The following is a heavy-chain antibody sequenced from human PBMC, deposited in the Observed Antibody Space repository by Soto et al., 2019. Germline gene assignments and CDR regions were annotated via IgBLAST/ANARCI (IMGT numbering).Heavy chain of an antibody. V-gene: IGHV1-69*02. Sequence: QVQLVQSGAEVKKPGSSVKVSCKASGGTFSRYTINWVRQAPGQGLEWMGRIIPIAAIANYTQKFQGRVTITVDKSPSXAYMELSSRRSDDTAVYYCARGSTIVRGAPSWFDPWGQGTLVTVSS. CDR1: GGTFSRYT. CDR2: IIPIAAIA. D-gene: IGHD3-10*01. CDR3: ARGSTIVRGAPSWFDP. J-gene: IGHJ5*02.